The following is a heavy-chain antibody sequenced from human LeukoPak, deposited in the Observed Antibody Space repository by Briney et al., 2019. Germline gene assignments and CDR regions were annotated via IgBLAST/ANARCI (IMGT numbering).Heavy chain of an antibody. Sequence: ASVKVSCKASGYTFTSYGISWVRQAPGQGLEWMGWISAYNGNTNYAQKLQGRVTMTTDTSTSTAYMELRSLRSDDTAVYYCARGPSSHYDFWSGYFTGYYYYGMDVWGQGTTVTVSS. CDR3: ARGPSSHYDFWSGYFTGYYYYGMDV. J-gene: IGHJ6*02. D-gene: IGHD3-3*01. CDR2: ISAYNGNT. V-gene: IGHV1-18*01. CDR1: GYTFTSYG.